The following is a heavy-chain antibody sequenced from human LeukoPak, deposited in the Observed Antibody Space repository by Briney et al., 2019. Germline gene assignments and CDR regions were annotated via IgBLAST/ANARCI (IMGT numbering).Heavy chain of an antibody. J-gene: IGHJ4*02. D-gene: IGHD6-13*01. V-gene: IGHV1-2*02. CDR1: GYTFTGYY. CDR2: INPNSGGT. Sequence: ASVKVSCKAAGYTFTGYYMHWGRQAPGQGREWMVWINPNSGGTNYAQKFQGRVTMTRDTSISTAYMELSRLRSDDTAVYYCAPVRIAAAGTFDYWGQGTLVTVSS. CDR3: APVRIAAAGTFDY.